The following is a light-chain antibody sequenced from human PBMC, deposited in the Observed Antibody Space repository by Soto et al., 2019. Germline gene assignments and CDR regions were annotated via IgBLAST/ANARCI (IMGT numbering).Light chain of an antibody. CDR3: WSHPSSASVE. Sequence: QSVLIQPPSVSGSPGQSVTISCTAGSSDVGSSEYVSWYQQHPGTVPKVMIYNVSSHPSGVPDRFSGSRSGNSASMSISGLQAEDGADYEFWSHPSSASVEFGGGTQLTVL. CDR2: NVS. CDR1: SSDVGSSEY. J-gene: IGLJ2*01. V-gene: IGLV2-18*02.